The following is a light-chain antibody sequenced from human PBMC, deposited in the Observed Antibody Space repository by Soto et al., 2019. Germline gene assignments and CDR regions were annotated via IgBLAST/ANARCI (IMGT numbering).Light chain of an antibody. J-gene: IGKJ4*01. CDR2: RAS. V-gene: IGKV3-15*01. Sequence: IGMTQSPATLSVSPGERATLSCRASQTIYSNVAWYQQRPGQPPRLLIYRASTGATGIPARFSGSESGTEFTLTISSLQSEDCAIYYCQQYHTWPITFGGGTKVDIK. CDR3: QQYHTWPIT. CDR1: QTIYSN.